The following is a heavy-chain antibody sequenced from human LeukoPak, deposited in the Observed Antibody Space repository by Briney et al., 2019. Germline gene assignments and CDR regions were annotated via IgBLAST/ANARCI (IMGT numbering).Heavy chain of an antibody. Sequence: SQTLSLTCAVSGGSISSGGYSWSWIRQPPGTGLEWIGYIYHSGSTYYNPSLKSRVTISVDRSKNQFSLKLSSVTAADTAVYYCARGITMVRGVIGHYYYYGMDVWGKGTTVTVSS. CDR3: ARGITMVRGVIGHYYYYGMDV. CDR1: GGSISSGGYS. D-gene: IGHD3-10*01. V-gene: IGHV4-30-2*01. J-gene: IGHJ6*04. CDR2: IYHSGST.